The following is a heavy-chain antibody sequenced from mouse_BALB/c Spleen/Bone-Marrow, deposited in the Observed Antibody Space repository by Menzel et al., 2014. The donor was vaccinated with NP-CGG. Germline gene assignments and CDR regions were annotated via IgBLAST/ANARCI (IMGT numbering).Heavy chain of an antibody. CDR2: IDPANGNT. Sequence: VQLQQSGAELVKPGASVKLSCTASGFNIKDTYMHWVKQRPEQGLGWIGRIDPANGNTKYDPKFQGKATITADTSSNTAYLQLSSLTSEDTAVYYCASYYYGSAWFAYWGQGTLVTVSA. V-gene: IGHV14-3*02. CDR3: ASYYYGSAWFAY. D-gene: IGHD1-1*01. J-gene: IGHJ3*01. CDR1: GFNIKDTY.